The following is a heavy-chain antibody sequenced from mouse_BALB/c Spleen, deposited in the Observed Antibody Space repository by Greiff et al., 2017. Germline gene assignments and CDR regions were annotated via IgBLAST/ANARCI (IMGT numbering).Heavy chain of an antibody. J-gene: IGHJ2*01. D-gene: IGHD3-1*01. CDR3: ARGLLRDY. CDR1: GFTFSSFG. V-gene: IGHV5-17*02. Sequence: EVKLMESGGGLVQPGGSRKLSCAASGFTFSSFGMHWVRQAPEKGLEWVAYISSGSSTIYYADTVKGRFTISRDNPKNTLFLQMTSLRSEDTAMYYCARGLLRDYWGQGTTLTVSS. CDR2: ISSGSSTI.